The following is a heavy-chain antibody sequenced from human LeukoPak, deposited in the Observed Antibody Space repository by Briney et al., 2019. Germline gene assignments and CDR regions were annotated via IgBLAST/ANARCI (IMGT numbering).Heavy chain of an antibody. D-gene: IGHD3-10*01. CDR1: GFTFSSHE. J-gene: IGHJ5*02. CDR2: ISSSGSTI. CDR3: ATYEDYYGSGSYYNLP. V-gene: IGHV3-48*03. Sequence: PGGSLRLSCAASGFTFSSHEMNWVRQAPGKGLEWVSYISSSGSTIYYADSVKGRFTISRDNAKNSLYLQMNSLRAEDTAVYYCATYEDYYGSGSYYNLPWGQGTLVTVSS.